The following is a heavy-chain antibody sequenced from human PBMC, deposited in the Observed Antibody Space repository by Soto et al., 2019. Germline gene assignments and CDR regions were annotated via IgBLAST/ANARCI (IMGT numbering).Heavy chain of an antibody. CDR2: AAYSGGT. CDR1: GGSIANNNYF. Sequence: SETLSLTCTASGGSIANNNYFWGWVRQPPGKGLEWIGSAAYSGGTYKNPSLKSRVTVSVDTSKNQFSLKLTSVTAADTAVYYCAKVVVGATSHSDFDSWGQGTLVTVSS. D-gene: IGHD2-15*01. J-gene: IGHJ4*02. CDR3: AKVVVGATSHSDFDS. V-gene: IGHV4-39*01.